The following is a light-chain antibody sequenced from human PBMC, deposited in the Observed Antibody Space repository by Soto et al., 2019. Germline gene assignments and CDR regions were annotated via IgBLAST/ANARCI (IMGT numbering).Light chain of an antibody. CDR2: EVN. J-gene: IGLJ1*01. V-gene: IGLV2-8*01. CDR1: SSDVGGYNY. Sequence: QSIRTQPPSASGYPGRSVTISCTGTSSDVGGYNYVSWYQHHPGNAPKLMIYEVNKRTSGVPDRFSGSKSGNTASLTVSGLQAEDEADYYCSSYAGSNTPYVFGTGTKVTVL. CDR3: SSYAGSNTPYV.